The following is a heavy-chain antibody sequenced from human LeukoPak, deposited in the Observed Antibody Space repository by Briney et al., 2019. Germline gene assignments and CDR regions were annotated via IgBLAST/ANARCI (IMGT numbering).Heavy chain of an antibody. J-gene: IGHJ4*02. CDR2: ILWNSGVR. CDR3: AKDTDSSGWRPLES. CDR1: GFTFDDYA. Sequence: PGRSLRLSCAASGFTFDDYAMHWVRQAPGKGLEWVSGILWNSGVRVYADSVKGRFTISRDNAKNSLYLQMNSLRVEDTALYYCAKDTDSSGWRPLESWGQGTLVTVSS. D-gene: IGHD6-19*01. V-gene: IGHV3-9*01.